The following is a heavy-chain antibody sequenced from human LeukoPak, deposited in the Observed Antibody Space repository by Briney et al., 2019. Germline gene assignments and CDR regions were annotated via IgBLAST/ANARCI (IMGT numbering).Heavy chain of an antibody. D-gene: IGHD4-17*01. Sequence: GGSLRLSCAASGFTFSSYTMNWVRQAPGKGLEWVSSISSSSSYIYYADSVKGRFTISRDNAKNSLYLQMNSLGAEDTAVYYCARPPGRGGNGDFDAFDIWGQGTMVTVSS. V-gene: IGHV3-21*01. CDR1: GFTFSSYT. CDR2: ISSSSSYI. J-gene: IGHJ3*02. CDR3: ARPPGRGGNGDFDAFDI.